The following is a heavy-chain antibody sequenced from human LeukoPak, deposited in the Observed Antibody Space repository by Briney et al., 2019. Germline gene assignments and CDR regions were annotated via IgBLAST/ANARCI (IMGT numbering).Heavy chain of an antibody. J-gene: IGHJ4*02. CDR1: GYSISSSSYY. Sequence: SETLSLTCTVSGYSISSSSYYWGWIRQPPGKGLEWIGSIYYSGSTYYNPSLKSRVTISVDTSKNQFSLKLSSVTAADTAVYYCARHYYDSSGYFDYWGQGTLVTVSS. D-gene: IGHD3-22*01. CDR2: IYYSGST. V-gene: IGHV4-39*01. CDR3: ARHYYDSSGYFDY.